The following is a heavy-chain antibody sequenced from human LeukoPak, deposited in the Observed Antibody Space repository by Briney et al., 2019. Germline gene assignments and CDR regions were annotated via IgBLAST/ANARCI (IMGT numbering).Heavy chain of an antibody. J-gene: IGHJ3*02. D-gene: IGHD1-26*01. Sequence: SGTLSLTCAVSGGSISSSNWWSWIRQPPGKGLEWIGEIYHSGSTNYNPSLKSRVTISVDKSKTQFSLKLSSVTAADTAVYYCARDKFPLVGATGDDGFDIWGPGTMVTVSS. CDR2: IYHSGST. CDR3: ARDKFPLVGATGDDGFDI. CDR1: GGSISSSNW. V-gene: IGHV4-4*02.